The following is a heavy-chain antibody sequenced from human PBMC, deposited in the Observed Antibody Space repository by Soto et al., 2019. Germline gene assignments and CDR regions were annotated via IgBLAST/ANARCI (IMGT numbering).Heavy chain of an antibody. D-gene: IGHD3-9*01. V-gene: IGHV1-18*01. J-gene: IGHJ4*02. Sequence: ASVKVSCKASGYTFTSYGISWVRQAPGQGLEWMGWISAYNGNTNYAQKLQGRVTMTTDTSTSTAYMELRSLRSDDTAVYYCARVPYDILTGYYRCYYDYWGQVTLVTVSS. CDR2: ISAYNGNT. CDR1: GYTFTSYG. CDR3: ARVPYDILTGYYRCYYDY.